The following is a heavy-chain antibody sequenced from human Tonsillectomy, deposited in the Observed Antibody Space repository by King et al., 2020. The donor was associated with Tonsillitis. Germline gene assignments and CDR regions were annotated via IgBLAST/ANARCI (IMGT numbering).Heavy chain of an antibody. V-gene: IGHV1-2*02. Sequence: QLVQSGAEVKKPGASVKVSCKASGYTFTGYYMHWVRQAPGQGLEWMGWINPNSGGTNYAQKFQGRVTMTRDTSISTAYMELSRLRSDVTAVYYCARVSLAVAGGGIDYWGQGTLVTVSS. J-gene: IGHJ4*02. CDR2: INPNSGGT. D-gene: IGHD6-19*01. CDR1: GYTFTGYY. CDR3: ARVSLAVAGGGIDY.